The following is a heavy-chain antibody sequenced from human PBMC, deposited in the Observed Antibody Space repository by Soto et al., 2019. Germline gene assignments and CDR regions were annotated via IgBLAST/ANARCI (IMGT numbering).Heavy chain of an antibody. CDR3: GRSPIAGAFTIDS. CDR1: GFTLSSYW. J-gene: IGHJ4*02. Sequence: EVQLVESGGGLVQPGGSLRLSCVASGFTLSSYWVSCVRQAPGEGLVWVSRINTDGSSTAYADSVKGRFTVSRDNAKNTVYLQMNSLRDEDTALYYCGRSPIAGAFTIDSWGQGNLVTVSS. CDR2: INTDGSST. D-gene: IGHD1-26*01. V-gene: IGHV3-74*01.